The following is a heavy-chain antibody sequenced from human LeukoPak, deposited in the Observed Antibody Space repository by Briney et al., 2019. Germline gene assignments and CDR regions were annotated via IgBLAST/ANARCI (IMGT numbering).Heavy chain of an antibody. CDR2: ISWNSGSI. V-gene: IGHV3-9*01. D-gene: IGHD6-6*01. Sequence: HPGGSLRLSCAASGFTFSSYAMHWVRQAPGKGLEWVSGISWNSGSIGYADSVKGRFNISRDNAKNSLYLQMNSLRADDTALYYCAKDILDLSAARPGLRYYYYGRDVWGQGTTVSVSS. CDR1: GFTFSSYA. CDR3: AKDILDLSAARPGLRYYYYGRDV. J-gene: IGHJ6*02.